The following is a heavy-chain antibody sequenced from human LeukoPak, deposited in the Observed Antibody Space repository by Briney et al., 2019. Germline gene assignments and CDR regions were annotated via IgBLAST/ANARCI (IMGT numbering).Heavy chain of an antibody. Sequence: ASVKVSCKASGYTFTSYGISWVRQAPGQGLEWMGWISAYNGNTNYAQKLQGRVTMTTDTSTSTAYMELRSLRSDDTAVYYCARNQYSGSYSPRDGMDVWGKGTTVTVPS. V-gene: IGHV1-18*01. CDR1: GYTFTSYG. D-gene: IGHD1-26*01. CDR3: ARNQYSGSYSPRDGMDV. CDR2: ISAYNGNT. J-gene: IGHJ6*04.